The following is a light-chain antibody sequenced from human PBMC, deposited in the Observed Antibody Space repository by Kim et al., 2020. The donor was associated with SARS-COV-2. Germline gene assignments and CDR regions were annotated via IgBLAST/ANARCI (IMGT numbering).Light chain of an antibody. V-gene: IGKV3-11*01. Sequence: SPGERATLSCRASQSVSSYLAWYQQKPGQAPRLLIYDASNRATGIPARFSGSGSGTDFTLTISSLEPEDFAVYYCQQRSNWRRLTFGGGTKVDIK. CDR1: QSVSSY. CDR3: QQRSNWRRLT. CDR2: DAS. J-gene: IGKJ4*01.